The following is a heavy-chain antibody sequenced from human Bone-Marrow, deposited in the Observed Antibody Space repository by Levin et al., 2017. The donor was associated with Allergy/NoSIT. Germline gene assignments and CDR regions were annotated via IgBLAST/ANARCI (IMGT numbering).Heavy chain of an antibody. CDR2: IYYSGST. CDR1: GGSISSGDYY. D-gene: IGHD5-12*01. Sequence: LRLSCTVSGGSISSGDYYWSWIRQPPGKGLEWIGYIYYSGSTYYNPSLKSRVTISVDTSKNQFSLKLSSVTAADTAVYYCARYIVATMYNWFDPWGQGTLVTVSS. V-gene: IGHV4-30-4*01. CDR3: ARYIVATMYNWFDP. J-gene: IGHJ5*02.